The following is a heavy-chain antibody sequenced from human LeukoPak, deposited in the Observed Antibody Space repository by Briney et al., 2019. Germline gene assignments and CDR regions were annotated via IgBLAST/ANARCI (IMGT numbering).Heavy chain of an antibody. D-gene: IGHD3-10*01. CDR2: IIPIFGTA. J-gene: IGHJ6*04. CDR1: GGTFSSYA. Sequence: SVKVSCMASGGTFSSYAISWVRQAPGQGLEWVGGIIPIFGTANYAQKFQGRVTITADESTSTAYMELSSLRSEDTAVYYCARGRVVREPRDYYGMDVWGKGTTVTVSS. CDR3: ARGRVVREPRDYYGMDV. V-gene: IGHV1-69*01.